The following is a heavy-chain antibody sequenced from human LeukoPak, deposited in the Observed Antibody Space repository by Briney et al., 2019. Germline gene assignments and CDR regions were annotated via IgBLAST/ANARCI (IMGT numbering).Heavy chain of an antibody. Sequence: VQPGGSLRLSCEASGFTFTTYSMNWVRQAPGKGLEWVSYISGSGLTIYYADSVKGRFTISRDNAKNSLYLQMNSLRDEDSAVYYCGRGPAAAIDYWGQGTLVTVSS. CDR3: GRGPAAAIDY. CDR1: GFTFTTYS. CDR2: ISGSGLTI. J-gene: IGHJ4*02. V-gene: IGHV3-48*02. D-gene: IGHD2-2*01.